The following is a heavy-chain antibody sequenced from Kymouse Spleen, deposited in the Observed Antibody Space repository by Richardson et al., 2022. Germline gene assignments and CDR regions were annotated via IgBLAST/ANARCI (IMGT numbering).Heavy chain of an antibody. CDR2: INHSGST. CDR3: ARGGFGESPHFDY. D-gene: IGHD3-10*01. CDR1: GGSFSGYY. Sequence: QVQLQQWGAGLLKPSETLSLTCAVYGGSFSGYYWSWIRQPPGKGLEWIGEINHSGSTNYNPSLKSRVTISVDTSKNQFSLKLSSVTAADTAVYYCARGGFGESPHFDYWGQGTLVTVSS. J-gene: IGHJ4*02. V-gene: IGHV4-34*01.